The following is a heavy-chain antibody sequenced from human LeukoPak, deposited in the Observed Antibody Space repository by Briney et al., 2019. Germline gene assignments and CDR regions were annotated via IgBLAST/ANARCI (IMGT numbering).Heavy chain of an antibody. CDR2: LYYSGSP. D-gene: IGHD3-10*01. V-gene: IGHV4-59*01. J-gene: IGHJ4*02. CDR3: ARAGGAVDY. CDR1: GGSISSYY. Sequence: SETPSLTCSVSGGSISSYYWSWIRQPPGKGLEWIGYLYYSGSPNYNPSLKSRVTISVDTSKNQLSLKLRSVTAADTAVYYCARAGGAVDYWGQGTLVTVSS.